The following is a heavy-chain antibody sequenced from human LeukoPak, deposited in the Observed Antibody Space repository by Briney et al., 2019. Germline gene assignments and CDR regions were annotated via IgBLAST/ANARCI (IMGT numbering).Heavy chain of an antibody. CDR3: ARRGDEGDLNY. J-gene: IGHJ4*02. V-gene: IGHV4-39*01. CDR2: IYYSGST. Sequence: PGGSLRLSCAASGFTFSSYWMSWVRQPPGKGLEWIGSIYYSGSTYYNPSLKSRLTISVDTSKNRFSLKLSSVTAADTAVYYCARRGDEGDLNYWGQGTLVTVSS. CDR1: GFTFSSYW. D-gene: IGHD2-21*02.